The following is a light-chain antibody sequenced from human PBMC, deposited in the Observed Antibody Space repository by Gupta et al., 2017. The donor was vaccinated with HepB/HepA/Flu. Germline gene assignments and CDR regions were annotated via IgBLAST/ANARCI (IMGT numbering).Light chain of an antibody. CDR3: QQYDNLPRT. J-gene: IGKJ1*01. CDR2: DAS. Sequence: DIQMTPSPSSLSASVGDRVTITCQASQDISNYFNWYQQKPGKAPKLLIYDASNLGTGVPSRFSGSGSGTEFTFTISSLQPEEIATYYCQQYDNLPRTFGQGTKVEIK. V-gene: IGKV1-33*01. CDR1: QDISNY.